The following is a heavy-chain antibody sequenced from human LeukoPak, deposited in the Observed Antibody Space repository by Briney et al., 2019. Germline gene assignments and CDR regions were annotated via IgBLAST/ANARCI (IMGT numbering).Heavy chain of an antibody. V-gene: IGHV3-11*06. Sequence: GRFTISRDNAKNSLYLQMNSLRAEDTAVYYCARGRPGTKPPYYYDSSPKKYYFDYWGQGTLVTVSS. CDR3: ARGRPGTKPPYYYDSSPKKYYFDY. D-gene: IGHD3-22*01. J-gene: IGHJ4*02.